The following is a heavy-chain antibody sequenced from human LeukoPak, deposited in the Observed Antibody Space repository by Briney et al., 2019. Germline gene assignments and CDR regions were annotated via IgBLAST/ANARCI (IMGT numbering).Heavy chain of an antibody. CDR2: IYTNRST. CDR1: GGSISSGSYC. Sequence: SETLSLTCTVTGGSISSGSYCWSWIRQPAGKGLDWIGRIYTNRSTNYNPSLKSRVTISVHTSKNQFSLKLSSVTAADTAVYYCARGESSTSPLYYYYYYMDVWGKGTTVTVSS. J-gene: IGHJ6*03. CDR3: ARGESSTSPLYYYYYYMDV. V-gene: IGHV4-61*02. D-gene: IGHD6-6*01.